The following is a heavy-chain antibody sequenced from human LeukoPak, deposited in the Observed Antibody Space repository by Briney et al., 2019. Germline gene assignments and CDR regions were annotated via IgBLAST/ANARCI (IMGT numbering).Heavy chain of an antibody. J-gene: IGHJ4*02. CDR1: GFTFTSSA. V-gene: IGHV1-58*01. D-gene: IGHD3-22*01. CDR3: ARALGYSPNFDY. Sequence: SVKVSCKASGFTFTSSAVQWVRQARGQRLEWIGWIVVGSGNTNYAQKFQERVTITRDMSTSTAYMELSSLRSEDTAVYYCARALGYSPNFDYWGQGTLLTVSS. CDR2: IVVGSGNT.